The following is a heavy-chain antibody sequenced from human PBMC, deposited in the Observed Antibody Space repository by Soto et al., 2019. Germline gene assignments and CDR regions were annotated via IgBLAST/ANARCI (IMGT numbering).Heavy chain of an antibody. CDR3: AHRPPALYYDFWSGYYLGAFDI. CDR2: IYWDDDK. CDR1: GFSLSTSGVG. Sequence: QITLKESGPTLVKPTQTLTLTCTFSGFSLSTSGVGVGWIRQPPGKALEWLALIYWDDDKRYSPSLKSRLTITKDTSKNQVVLTMTNMDPVDTATYYCAHRPPALYYDFWSGYYLGAFDIWGQGTMVTVSS. V-gene: IGHV2-5*02. J-gene: IGHJ3*02. D-gene: IGHD3-3*01.